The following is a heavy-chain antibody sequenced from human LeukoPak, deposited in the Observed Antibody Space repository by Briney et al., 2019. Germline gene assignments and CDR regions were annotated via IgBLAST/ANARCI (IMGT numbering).Heavy chain of an antibody. J-gene: IGHJ4*02. D-gene: IGHD4-17*01. CDR2: INPNSGST. V-gene: IGHV1-2*02. CDR3: ARDRDYGDYDVFYYFDY. CDR1: GYTFTGYY. Sequence: ASVKVSCKASGYTFTGYYMHWVRQAPGQGLEWMGWINPNSGSTNYAQKLQGRVTMTTDTSTSTAYMELRSLRSDDTAVYYCARDRDYGDYDVFYYFDYWGQGTLVTVSS.